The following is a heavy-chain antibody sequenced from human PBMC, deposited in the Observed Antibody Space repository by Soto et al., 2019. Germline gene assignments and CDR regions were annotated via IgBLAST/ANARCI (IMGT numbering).Heavy chain of an antibody. CDR2: IWYDGSNK. CDR1: GFTFSSYG. V-gene: IGHV3-33*01. CDR3: ARNNWTYYYYGMDV. Sequence: VQLVESGGGLVKPGGSLRLSCAASGFTFSSYGMHWVRQAPGKGLEWVAVIWYDGSNKYYADSVKDRFTISRDNSKNTLYLQMNSLRAEDTAVYYCARNNWTYYYYGMDVWGQGTTVTVSS. D-gene: IGHD1-20*01. J-gene: IGHJ6*02.